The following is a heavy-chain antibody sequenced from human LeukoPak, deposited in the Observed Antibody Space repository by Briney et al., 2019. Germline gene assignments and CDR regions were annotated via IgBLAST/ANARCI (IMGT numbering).Heavy chain of an antibody. V-gene: IGHV3-48*01. CDR1: GFTFSSYS. CDR2: ISSSSSTI. Sequence: GGSLRLSCAASGFTFSSYSMNWVRQAPGKGLKWVSYISSSSSTIYYADSVKGRFTISRDNAENSLYLQMNSLRAEDTAVYYCARLTTYDFSRLWSEGTLVTVSS. D-gene: IGHD3-3*01. J-gene: IGHJ4*02. CDR3: ARLTTYDFSRL.